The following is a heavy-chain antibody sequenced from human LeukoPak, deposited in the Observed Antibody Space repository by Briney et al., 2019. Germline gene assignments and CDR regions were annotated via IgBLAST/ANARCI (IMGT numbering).Heavy chain of an antibody. Sequence: PGRSLRLSCAASGFTFSSYGMHWVRQAPGKGPEWVAVISYDGSNKYYADSVKGRFTISRDNSKNTLYLQMNSLRAEDTAVYYCATGHHYYDSSGYYRLFDYWGQGTLVTVSS. CDR3: ATGHHYYDSSGYYRLFDY. J-gene: IGHJ4*02. V-gene: IGHV3-30*03. CDR1: GFTFSSYG. D-gene: IGHD3-22*01. CDR2: ISYDGSNK.